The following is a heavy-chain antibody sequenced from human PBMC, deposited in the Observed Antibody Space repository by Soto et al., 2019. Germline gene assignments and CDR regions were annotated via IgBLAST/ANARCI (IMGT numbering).Heavy chain of an antibody. D-gene: IGHD1-26*01. CDR1: GGSISSNSHY. CDR3: ASLFTESYYIDS. V-gene: IGHV4-39*01. CDR2: VFKSGST. J-gene: IGHJ4*01. Sequence: PSETLSLTCIVSGGSISSNSHYWGWIRQPPGKGLEWIGSVFKSGSTKYSASLKSRVTISVDTSKDQLSMRLSSVTVADTAVYYCASLFTESYYIDSWGHGTLVTVSS.